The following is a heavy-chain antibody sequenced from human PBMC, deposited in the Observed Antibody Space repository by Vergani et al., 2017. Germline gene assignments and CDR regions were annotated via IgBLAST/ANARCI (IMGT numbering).Heavy chain of an antibody. CDR1: GFTFDDYA. CDR3: AKVVIAILGENWYFDL. Sequence: EVQLVESGGGLVQPGRSLRLSCAASGFTFDDYAMHWVRQAPGKGLEWVSGISWNSGSIGYADSVKGRFTISRDNAKNSLYLQMNSLRAEDTALYYCAKVVIAILGENWYFDLWGRGTLVTVSS. V-gene: IGHV3-9*01. CDR2: ISWNSGSI. D-gene: IGHD2-21*01. J-gene: IGHJ2*01.